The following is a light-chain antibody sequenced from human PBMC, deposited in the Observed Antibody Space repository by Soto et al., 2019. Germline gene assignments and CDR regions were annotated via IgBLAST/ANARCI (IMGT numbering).Light chain of an antibody. CDR3: QQYYAFRT. V-gene: IGKV1-5*03. CDR2: EAS. Sequence: IQMTQSPSTLSGSVGDRVTITCRASQGVSTWLAWYQHKPGQAPKLLIYEASKLQSGVPSRFSASGSVRDFTLTITSLQPEDSATYCCQQYYAFRTLGQGTQVEI. J-gene: IGKJ1*01. CDR1: QGVSTW.